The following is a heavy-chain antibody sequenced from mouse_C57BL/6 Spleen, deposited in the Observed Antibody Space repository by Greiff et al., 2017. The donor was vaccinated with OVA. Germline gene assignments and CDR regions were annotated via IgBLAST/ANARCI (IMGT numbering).Heavy chain of an antibody. CDR3: ARAAYFDY. CDR1: GFTFSDYG. Sequence: EVNVVESGGGLVKPGGSLKLSCAASGFTFSDYGMHWVRQAPEKGLEWVAYISSGSSTIYYADTVKGRFTISRDNAKNTLFRQMTSLRSEDTAMYYCARAAYFDYWGQGTTLTVSS. J-gene: IGHJ2*01. V-gene: IGHV5-17*01. CDR2: ISSGSSTI.